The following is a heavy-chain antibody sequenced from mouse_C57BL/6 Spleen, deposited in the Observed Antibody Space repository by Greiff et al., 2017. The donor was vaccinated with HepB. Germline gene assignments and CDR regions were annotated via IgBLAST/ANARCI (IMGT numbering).Heavy chain of an antibody. V-gene: IGHV5-4*01. CDR1: GFTFSSYA. CDR3: ARGGDGSSYWYFDV. J-gene: IGHJ1*03. D-gene: IGHD1-1*01. CDR2: ISDGGSYT. Sequence: EVQGVESGGGLVKPGGSLKLSCAAPGFTFSSYAMSWVRQTPEKRLEWVATISDGGSYTYYPDNVKGRFTISRDNAKNNLYLQMSHLKSEDTAMYYCARGGDGSSYWYFDVWGTGTTVTVSS.